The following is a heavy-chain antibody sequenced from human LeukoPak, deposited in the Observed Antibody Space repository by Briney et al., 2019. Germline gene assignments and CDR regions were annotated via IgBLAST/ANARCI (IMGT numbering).Heavy chain of an antibody. CDR1: GRIFSSYA. V-gene: IGHV1-69*05. Sequence: SEKVSCKASGRIFSSYAISWVRQAPLQERQWMGRIVSIFGSANYAQKFQGRLTITTAGSTRTAYIVQRSPRPTLTAVYHCARDHPSQNWGQGTLVTVSS. CDR2: IVSIFGSA. J-gene: IGHJ4*02. CDR3: ARDHPSQN.